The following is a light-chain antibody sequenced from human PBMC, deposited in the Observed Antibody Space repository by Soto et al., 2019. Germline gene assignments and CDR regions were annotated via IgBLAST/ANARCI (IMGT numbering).Light chain of an antibody. Sequence: EIVLTQSPGTLSLSPGERATLSCRASQSVNTKYLAWYQQKPGQAPRLLISGVSSRATGIPDRFSGSGSGTDFILTISRVEPEDFAVYYCQQFGTSSLVTFGPGTKVDIX. V-gene: IGKV3-20*01. CDR2: GVS. CDR3: QQFGTSSLVT. CDR1: QSVNTKY. J-gene: IGKJ3*01.